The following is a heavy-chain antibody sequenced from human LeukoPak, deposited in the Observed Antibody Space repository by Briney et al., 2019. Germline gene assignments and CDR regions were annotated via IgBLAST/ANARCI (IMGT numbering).Heavy chain of an antibody. Sequence: PGGSLRLSCAASGFILSNYGMHWVRQSPGKGLEWVAFIRYDGSNKYYVDSVKGRFTISRDNSKNTLYLQMNSLRVEDTAVYYCARADTAMVSAVDYWGQGTLVTVSS. J-gene: IGHJ4*02. CDR3: ARADTAMVSAVDY. CDR1: GFILSNYG. D-gene: IGHD5-18*01. V-gene: IGHV3-30*02. CDR2: IRYDGSNK.